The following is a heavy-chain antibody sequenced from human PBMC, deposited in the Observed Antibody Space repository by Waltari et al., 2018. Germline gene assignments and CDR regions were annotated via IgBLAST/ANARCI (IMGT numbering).Heavy chain of an antibody. V-gene: IGHV1-2*02. CDR1: GYTFTGYY. CDR2: INPNRGGK. D-gene: IGHD2-15*01. J-gene: IGHJ4*02. CDR3: ARGRGLLHYFDY. Sequence: QVQLVQSGAEVKKPGASVKVSCKASGYTFTGYYMPWVQQAPGQGFDWMGWINPNRGGKNYEQKFQGRVTRTRETSISKAYMELSRLRSDDTAVYYCARGRGLLHYFDYWGQGTLVTVSS.